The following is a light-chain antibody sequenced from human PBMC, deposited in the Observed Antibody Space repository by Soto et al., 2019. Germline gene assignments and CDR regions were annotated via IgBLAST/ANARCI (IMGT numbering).Light chain of an antibody. J-gene: IGLJ2*01. CDR2: GNT. CDR1: SSNIGAGYD. CDR3: QSYDSSLSDAVV. V-gene: IGLV1-40*01. Sequence: QSVLTQPPSVSGAPGQRVTMSCTGSSSNIGAGYDVHWYQQLPGTAPKLLIYGNTNRPSGVPDRFSGSKSGTSASLAITGLQAEDEADYYCQSYDSSLSDAVVFGGGTKVTVL.